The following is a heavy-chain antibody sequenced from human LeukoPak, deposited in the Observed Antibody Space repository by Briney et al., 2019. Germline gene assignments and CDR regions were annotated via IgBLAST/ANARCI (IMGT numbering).Heavy chain of an antibody. Sequence: SETLSLTCAVYGGSFSGYYWSWIRQPPGKGLEWIGEINHSGSTNYNPSLKSRVTISVDTSKNQFSLKLSSVTAADTAVYYCARHVAARLDYWGQGTLVTVSS. CDR3: ARHVAARLDY. CDR1: GGSFSGYY. D-gene: IGHD6-6*01. V-gene: IGHV4-34*01. CDR2: INHSGST. J-gene: IGHJ4*02.